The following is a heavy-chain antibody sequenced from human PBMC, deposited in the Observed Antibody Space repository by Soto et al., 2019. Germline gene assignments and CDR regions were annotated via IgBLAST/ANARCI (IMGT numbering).Heavy chain of an antibody. Sequence: XGSLRLSCAASGFTFSTYAMSWVRQAPGKGLEWVSAISGSGDTTYYANSVKGRFTISRDNSKNTLYLQMNSLRAEDTAVYYCAKGSYRPPDYWGQGTLVTISS. D-gene: IGHD1-26*01. CDR1: GFTFSTYA. CDR2: ISGSGDTT. V-gene: IGHV3-23*01. J-gene: IGHJ4*02. CDR3: AKGSYRPPDY.